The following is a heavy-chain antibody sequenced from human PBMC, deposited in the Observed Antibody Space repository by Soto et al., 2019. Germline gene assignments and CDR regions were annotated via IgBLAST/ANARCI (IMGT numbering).Heavy chain of an antibody. CDR3: ARKLDGSNPFDS. CDR1: GFTFSNYA. J-gene: IGHJ4*02. D-gene: IGHD3-3*02. CDR2: ISSNGGGT. V-gene: IGHV3-64D*06. Sequence: VQLVESGGDLVQPGGSLRLSCSASGFTFSNYAMHWVRQAPGKGLEYVSAISSNGGGTYYADSVKGRFTISRDNSRNTLFLQMTSLRVGDKAVYYCARKLDGSNPFDSWGLGTLVTVSS.